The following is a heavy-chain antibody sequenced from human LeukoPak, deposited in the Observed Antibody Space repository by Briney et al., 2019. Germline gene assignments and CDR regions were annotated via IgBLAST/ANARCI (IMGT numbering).Heavy chain of an antibody. Sequence: ASVKVSCKVSGYTLTELSMHWVRQAPGKGLEWMGGFDPEDGETIYAQKFQGRVTMTEDTSTDTAYMELSSLRSEDTAVYCCATDWRLAVAGVLFHYWGQGPLVTVSS. V-gene: IGHV1-24*01. CDR3: ATDWRLAVAGVLFHY. CDR1: GYTLTELS. CDR2: FDPEDGET. J-gene: IGHJ4*02. D-gene: IGHD6-19*01.